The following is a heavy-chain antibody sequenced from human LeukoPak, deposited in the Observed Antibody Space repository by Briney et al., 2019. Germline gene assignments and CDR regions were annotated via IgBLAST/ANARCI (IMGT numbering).Heavy chain of an antibody. CDR1: GFTFTTYW. J-gene: IGHJ4*02. V-gene: IGHV3-74*01. CDR2: IRGDGSST. CDR3: VREGLECSGSSCQRAAFDY. D-gene: IGHD2-2*01. Sequence: GGSLRLSCAASGFTFTTYWMHWVRQVPGKGLVWVARIRGDGSSTRHADSMKGRFTISRDNAKNTLYLQMNSLRDEDTAVYYCVREGLECSGSSCQRAAFDYWGQGTLVTVSS.